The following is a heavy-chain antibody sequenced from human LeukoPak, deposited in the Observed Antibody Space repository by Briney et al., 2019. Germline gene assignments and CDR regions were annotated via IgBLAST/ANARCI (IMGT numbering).Heavy chain of an antibody. Sequence: RAGGSLRLSCVASESRFNKYYMSWVRQAPGKGLEWVANIKGDGSDKNYVGPVEGRFTISRDNAKNSLYLQMNSLRVEDTAVYYCARELSWSGRDFWGQGTLVTVSS. CDR3: ARELSWSGRDF. CDR2: IKGDGSDK. D-gene: IGHD1-14*01. CDR1: ESRFNKYY. V-gene: IGHV3-7*05. J-gene: IGHJ4*02.